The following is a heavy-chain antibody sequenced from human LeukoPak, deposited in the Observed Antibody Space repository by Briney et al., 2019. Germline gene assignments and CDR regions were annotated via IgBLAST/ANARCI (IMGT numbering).Heavy chain of an antibody. Sequence: GGSLRLYCAASGFTFSDYGIHWVRQAPGKGLEWVAFIRYDGGNKYYADSVKGRFTISRDDSKNTVYLQMNSLRAEDTALYYCAKDYLSSSWDYWGQGTLVTVSS. CDR2: IRYDGGNK. CDR3: AKDYLSSSWDY. CDR1: GFTFSDYG. D-gene: IGHD6-13*01. J-gene: IGHJ4*02. V-gene: IGHV3-30*02.